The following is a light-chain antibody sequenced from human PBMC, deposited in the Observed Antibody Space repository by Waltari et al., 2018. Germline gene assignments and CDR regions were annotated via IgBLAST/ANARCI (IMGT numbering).Light chain of an antibody. J-gene: IGKJ2*01. CDR2: WVV. CDR3: MQGIRWPYT. V-gene: IGKV2-30*02. CDR1: SVGLVSGNTY. Sequence: SVGLVSGNTYVNVFNERQGQSPRRRIYWVVNRDAGVPDRFSGSGSGTDLTLRISRGGAEDVGVYYCMQGIRWPYTFGQGTQLDIK.